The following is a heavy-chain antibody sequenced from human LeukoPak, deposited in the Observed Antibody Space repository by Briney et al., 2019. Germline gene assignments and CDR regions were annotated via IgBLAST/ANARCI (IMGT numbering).Heavy chain of an antibody. CDR2: IDWDDDK. J-gene: IGHJ4*02. D-gene: IGHD1-26*01. Sequence: SAPTLLHPTPTLTLTCTFSGFSLSTSGMRVRWIRQPPAKALEWLAPIDWDDDKFYSTSLKTRLTISKDTSKNQVALTMTNMDPVDTATYYCARTHVGGSYPYYFDYWGQGTLVTVSS. CDR1: GFSLSTSGMR. CDR3: ARTHVGGSYPYYFDY. V-gene: IGHV2-70*04.